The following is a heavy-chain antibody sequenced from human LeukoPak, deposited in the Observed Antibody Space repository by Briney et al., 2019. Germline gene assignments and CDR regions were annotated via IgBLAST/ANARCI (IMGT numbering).Heavy chain of an antibody. Sequence: SETLSPTCSVSGGSIGPFYWSWIRQSPGKGLEWLGYISDTGGADYSPSLKSRVTISIDTSKNQISLKLTLVTVADTAVYFCARDFWQKRDRQWYYYGLDVWGQGTTVTVSS. V-gene: IGHV4-59*12. CDR3: ARDFWQKRDRQWYYYGLDV. CDR1: GGSIGPFY. D-gene: IGHD3-16*01. CDR2: ISDTGGA. J-gene: IGHJ6*02.